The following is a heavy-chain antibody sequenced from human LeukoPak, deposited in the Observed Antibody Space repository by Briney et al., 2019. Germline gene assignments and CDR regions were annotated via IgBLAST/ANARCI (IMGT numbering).Heavy chain of an antibody. D-gene: IGHD3-10*01. CDR2: IKSKTDGGTT. J-gene: IGHJ4*02. Sequence: GGSLRLSCAASGFTFSNALMSWVRQAPGKGLEWVGRIKSKTDGGTTDYAAPVKGRFTISRDDSKNTLYLQMNSLKTEDTAVYYCTTAYYYGSGSYYAYDYWGQGTLVTVSS. CDR3: TTAYYYGSGSYYAYDY. V-gene: IGHV3-15*01. CDR1: GFTFSNAL.